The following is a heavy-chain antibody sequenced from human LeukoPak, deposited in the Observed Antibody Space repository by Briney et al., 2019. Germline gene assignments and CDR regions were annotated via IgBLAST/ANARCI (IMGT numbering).Heavy chain of an antibody. D-gene: IGHD4-11*01. CDR3: SRDRDYSNTERGFDY. CDR2: MNANSGET. V-gene: IGHV1-2*02. CDR1: GYTFTDYY. Sequence: ASVKVSCKSSGYTFTDYYFHWVRQAPGQGLEWLGWMNANSGETNTSQKFHGRVTMTGDTFISTAYMEPRRVTSDHAAVYYCSRDRDYSNTERGFDYWGQGTLVTVSS. J-gene: IGHJ4*02.